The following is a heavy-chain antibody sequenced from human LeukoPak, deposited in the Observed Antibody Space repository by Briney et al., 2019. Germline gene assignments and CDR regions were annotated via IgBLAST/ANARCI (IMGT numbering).Heavy chain of an antibody. CDR2: IKQDGSEK. J-gene: IGHJ4*02. Sequence: PGGSLRLSCAASGFTLSSYWMNWVRQAPGKGLEWVANIKQDGSEKYYVDSVKGRFTISRDNGKNSLYLQMNSLRAEDTAVYYCARGLPPRRNYDSSGYYSYYFDYWGQGTLVTVSS. CDR3: ARGLPPRRNYDSSGYYSYYFDY. V-gene: IGHV3-7*01. D-gene: IGHD3-22*01. CDR1: GFTLSSYW.